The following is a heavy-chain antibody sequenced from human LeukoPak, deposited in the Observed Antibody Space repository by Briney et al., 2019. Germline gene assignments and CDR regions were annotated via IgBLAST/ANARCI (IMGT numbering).Heavy chain of an antibody. V-gene: IGHV1-8*01. D-gene: IGHD6-13*01. Sequence: ASVKVSCRASGYTFTSYEINWVRQATGQGLEWMGWMNPNSGNTGYAQKFQGRVTMTRNTSISTAYMELSSLRSEDTAVYYCARGSEKDSSSWYGGDWFDPWGQGTLVTVSP. J-gene: IGHJ5*02. CDR2: MNPNSGNT. CDR1: GYTFTSYE. CDR3: ARGSEKDSSSWYGGDWFDP.